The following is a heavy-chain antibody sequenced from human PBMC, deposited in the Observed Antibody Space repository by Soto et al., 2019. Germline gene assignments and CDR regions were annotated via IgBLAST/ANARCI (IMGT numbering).Heavy chain of an antibody. Sequence: GESLKISCKGSGYSFTSYWIGWVRQMPGKGLEWMGIIYPGDSDTRYSPSFQGQVTISADKSISTAYLQWSSLKASDTAMYYCARGQQWLADYYYGMDVWGQGTTVTVSS. CDR2: IYPGDSDT. J-gene: IGHJ6*02. CDR3: ARGQQWLADYYYGMDV. CDR1: GYSFTSYW. D-gene: IGHD6-19*01. V-gene: IGHV5-51*01.